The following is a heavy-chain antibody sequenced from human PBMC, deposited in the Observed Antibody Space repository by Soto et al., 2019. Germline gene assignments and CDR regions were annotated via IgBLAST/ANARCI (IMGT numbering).Heavy chain of an antibody. CDR2: IVVGSGNT. Sequence: GASVKVSCKASGFTFTSSAVQWVRQARGQRLEWIGWIVVGSGNTNYAQKFQERVTITRDMSTSTAYMELSSLRSEDTAVYYCAADHSSSSSFAFDYWGQGTLVTVSS. V-gene: IGHV1-58*01. CDR3: AADHSSSSSFAFDY. J-gene: IGHJ4*02. D-gene: IGHD6-13*01. CDR1: GFTFTSSA.